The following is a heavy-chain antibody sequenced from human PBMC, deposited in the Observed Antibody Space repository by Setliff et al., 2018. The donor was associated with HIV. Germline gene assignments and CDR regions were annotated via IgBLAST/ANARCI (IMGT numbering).Heavy chain of an antibody. CDR1: GYSITSGYY. V-gene: IGHV4-38-2*01. CDR3: ARESPLERTTTSYYYYGMDV. D-gene: IGHD4-4*01. Sequence: PSETLSLTCAVSGYSITSGYYWGWIRQSPGRGLEWIGSIHHSGSTYYNPSLKSRVTISVDTSKNQFSLKLTSVTAADTAVYYCARESPLERTTTSYYYYGMDVWGKGTTVTVSS. CDR2: IHHSGST. J-gene: IGHJ6*04.